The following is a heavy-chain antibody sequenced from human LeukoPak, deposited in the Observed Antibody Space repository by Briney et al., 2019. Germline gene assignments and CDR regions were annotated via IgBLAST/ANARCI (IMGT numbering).Heavy chain of an antibody. V-gene: IGHV1-18*01. CDR2: ISAYNGNT. CDR3: ARPSGGTRTDYFDY. CDR1: GYTFTNYG. Sequence: ASVKVSXKASGYTFTNYGISWVRQAPGQGLGWMGWISAYNGNTNYAQKLQGRVTMTTDTSTSTAYMELRSLRSDDTAVYYCARPSGGTRTDYFDYWGQGTLVTVSS. D-gene: IGHD3-10*01. J-gene: IGHJ4*02.